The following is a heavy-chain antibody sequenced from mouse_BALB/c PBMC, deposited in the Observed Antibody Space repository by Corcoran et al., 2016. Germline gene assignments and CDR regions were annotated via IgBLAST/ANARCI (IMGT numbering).Heavy chain of an antibody. Sequence: EVQLQQSGAELVKPGASVKLSCTASGFNIKDTYMHWVKQRPEQGLEWIGRIDPANGNTKYDTKFQGKAAIIADTSSNTAYLQLSSLTSEDTAGYYCAVFYDDDAWLAYWGQGTLVTVSA. J-gene: IGHJ3*01. V-gene: IGHV14-3*02. CDR3: AVFYDDDAWLAY. CDR2: IDPANGNT. CDR1: GFNIKDTY. D-gene: IGHD2-4*01.